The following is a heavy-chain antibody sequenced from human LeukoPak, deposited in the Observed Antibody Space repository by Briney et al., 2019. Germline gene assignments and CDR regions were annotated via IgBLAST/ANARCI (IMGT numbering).Heavy chain of an antibody. J-gene: IGHJ3*02. CDR1: GGSISSYY. Sequence: PSETLSLTCTVCGGSISSYYGSWIRQPAGKGLEWIGRIYTSGSTNYNPSLKSRVTMSVDTSKNQFSLKLSSVTAADTAVYYCARDYDSSGYFDDDAFDIWGQGTMVTVSS. V-gene: IGHV4-4*07. CDR2: IYTSGST. CDR3: ARDYDSSGYFDDDAFDI. D-gene: IGHD3-22*01.